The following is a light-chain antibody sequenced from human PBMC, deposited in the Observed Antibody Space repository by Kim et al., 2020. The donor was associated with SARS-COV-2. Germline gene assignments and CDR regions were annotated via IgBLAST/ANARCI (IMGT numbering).Light chain of an antibody. Sequence: AIQLTQSPSSLSASVGDRVTITCRASQGISSALAWYRQKPGSSPNLLIYDASSLQSGVPSRFSGSGSGTDFTLTISSLQPEDFATYYCQQFNSYPFTFGQGTKLEIK. CDR1: QGISSA. CDR3: QQFNSYPFT. CDR2: DAS. J-gene: IGKJ2*01. V-gene: IGKV1-13*02.